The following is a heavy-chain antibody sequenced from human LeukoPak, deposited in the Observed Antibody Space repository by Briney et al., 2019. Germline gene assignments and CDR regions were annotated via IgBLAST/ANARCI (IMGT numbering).Heavy chain of an antibody. J-gene: IGHJ4*02. Sequence: SETLSLTCAVYGGSFSGYYWSWIRQPPGKGLEWIGEINHSGSTNYSPSLKSRVTISVDTSKNQFSLKLSSVTAADTAVYYCARGGSLFLGATMKNFDYWGQGTLVTVSS. CDR1: GGSFSGYY. D-gene: IGHD3-22*01. CDR3: ARGGSLFLGATMKNFDY. CDR2: INHSGST. V-gene: IGHV4-34*01.